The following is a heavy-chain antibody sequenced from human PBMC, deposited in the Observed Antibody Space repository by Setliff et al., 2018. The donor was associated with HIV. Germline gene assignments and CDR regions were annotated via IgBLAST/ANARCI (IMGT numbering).Heavy chain of an antibody. Sequence: SVKVSCKASGGTFSSHGISWVRQAPGQGLEWMGRIIPIFGTPNYAQKFQGRVTFTADKSTSTAYMELNSLRSEDTAVYYCARAQGYCGGECYYHSDYWGQGTLVTVSS. J-gene: IGHJ4*02. CDR2: IIPIFGTP. CDR3: ARAQGYCGGECYYHSDY. D-gene: IGHD2-21*01. V-gene: IGHV1-69*06. CDR1: GGTFSSHG.